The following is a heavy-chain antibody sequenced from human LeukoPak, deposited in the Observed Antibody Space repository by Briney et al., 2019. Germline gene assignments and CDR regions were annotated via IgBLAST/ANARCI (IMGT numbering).Heavy chain of an antibody. CDR3: ARGLLAAAGNYYYGMDV. J-gene: IGHJ6*02. D-gene: IGHD6-13*01. CDR2: MNPNSGNT. V-gene: IGHV1-8*03. CDR1: GYTFTSYD. Sequence: ASVKVSCKASGYTFTSYDINWVRQATGQGLEWMGWMNPNSGNTGYAQKFQGRVTVTRNTSISTAYMELSSLRSEDTAVYYCARGLLAAAGNYYYGMDVWGQGTTVTVSS.